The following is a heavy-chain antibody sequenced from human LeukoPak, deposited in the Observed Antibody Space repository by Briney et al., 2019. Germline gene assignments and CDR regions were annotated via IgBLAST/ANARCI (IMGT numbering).Heavy chain of an antibody. CDR2: ISAYNGNT. D-gene: IGHD6-13*01. CDR3: ARVTQLLGHDAFDI. J-gene: IGHJ3*02. V-gene: IGHV1-18*01. CDR1: GYTFTSYG. Sequence: GASVKVSCKASGYTFTSYGISWVRQAPGQGLEWMGWISAYNGNTNYAQKLQGRVTMTTDTSTSTAYMELRSLRSDDTAVYYCARVTQLLGHDAFDIWGQGTMVTVSS.